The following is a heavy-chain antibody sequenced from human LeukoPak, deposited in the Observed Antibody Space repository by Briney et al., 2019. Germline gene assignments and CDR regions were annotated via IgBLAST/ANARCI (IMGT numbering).Heavy chain of an antibody. D-gene: IGHD3-10*01. V-gene: IGHV3-21*01. CDR1: GFTFSSYS. CDR2: ISSSSSYI. CDR3: AREGDYGSGSDYNAGGNDELDY. Sequence: GGSLRLSCAASGFTFSSYSMNWVRQAPGKGLEWVSSISSSSSYIYYADSVKGRFTISRDNAKNSLSLQMNSLRAEDTAVYYCAREGDYGSGSDYNAGGNDELDYWGQGTLVTVSS. J-gene: IGHJ4*02.